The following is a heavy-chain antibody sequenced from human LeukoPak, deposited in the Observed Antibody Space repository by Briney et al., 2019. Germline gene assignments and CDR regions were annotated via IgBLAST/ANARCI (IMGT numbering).Heavy chain of an antibody. D-gene: IGHD4-17*01. V-gene: IGHV4-59*01. J-gene: IGHJ6*02. CDR3: ARDSTVTYYYGMDV. CDR2: IYYSGST. CDR1: GGSISSYY. Sequence: SETLSLTCTVSGGSISSYYWSWIRQPPGKGLEWIGYIYYSGSTNYNPSLKSRVTISVDTSKDQFSLKLSSVTAADTAVYYCARDSTVTYYYGMDVWGQGTTVTVSS.